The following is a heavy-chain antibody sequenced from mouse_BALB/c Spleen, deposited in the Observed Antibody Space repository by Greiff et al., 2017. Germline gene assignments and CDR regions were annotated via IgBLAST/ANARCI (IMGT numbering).Heavy chain of an antibody. J-gene: IGHJ4*01. CDR1: GFTFSSYA. Sequence: EVQRVESGGGLVKPGGSLKLSCAASGFTFSSYAMSWVRQTPEKRLEWVATISSGGSYTYYPDSVKGRFTISRDNAKNTLYLQMSSLRSEDTAMYYCARDGSSPPYAMDYWGQGTSVTVSS. CDR3: ARDGSSPPYAMDY. D-gene: IGHD1-1*01. CDR2: ISSGGSYT. V-gene: IGHV5-9-3*01.